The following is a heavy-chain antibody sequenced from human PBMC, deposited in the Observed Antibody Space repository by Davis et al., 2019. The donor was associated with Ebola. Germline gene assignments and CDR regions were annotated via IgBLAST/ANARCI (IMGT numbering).Heavy chain of an antibody. Sequence: GGSLRLSCAASGFTFSSYAIHWVRQAPGKGLEWVAVISYDGSNKYYADSVKGRFTISRDNSKNTLYLQMNSLRAEDTAVYYCAKDNIAAAGFYWGQGTLVTVSS. CDR3: AKDNIAAAGFY. CDR1: GFTFSSYA. V-gene: IGHV3-30-3*01. D-gene: IGHD6-13*01. J-gene: IGHJ4*02. CDR2: ISYDGSNK.